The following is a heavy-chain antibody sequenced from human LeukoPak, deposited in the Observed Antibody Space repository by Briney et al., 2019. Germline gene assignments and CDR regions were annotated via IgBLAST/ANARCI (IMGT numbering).Heavy chain of an antibody. CDR1: GFTVSSNS. J-gene: IGHJ4*02. D-gene: IGHD4/OR15-4a*01. CDR3: ARRAGAYSHPYDY. Sequence: PGGSLRLSCAASGFTVSSNSMSWVRQAPGKGLEWVSFIYSDNTHYSDSVKGRFTISRDKSKNTLYLQTNSLRAEDKAVYYCARRAGAYSHPYDYWGQGTLVTVSS. V-gene: IGHV3-53*01. CDR2: IYSDNT.